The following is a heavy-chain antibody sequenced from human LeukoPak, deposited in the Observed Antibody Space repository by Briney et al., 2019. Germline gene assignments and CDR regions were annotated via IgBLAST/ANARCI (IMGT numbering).Heavy chain of an antibody. CDR2: ISISSSDI. Sequence: PGRSLRLSCTASGFTFSSYSMNWVRHPPRQGLDRVSSISISSSDISYADSVNGRFTISRDNAKNSLYLQMNSLRADDTAVYYCARATPISRITIFGVVSHGMDVWGQGTTVTVSS. D-gene: IGHD3-3*01. J-gene: IGHJ6*02. V-gene: IGHV3-21*01. CDR1: GFTFSSYS. CDR3: ARATPISRITIFGVVSHGMDV.